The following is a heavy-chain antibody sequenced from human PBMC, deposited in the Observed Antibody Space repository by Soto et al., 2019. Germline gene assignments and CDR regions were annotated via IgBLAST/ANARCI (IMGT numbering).Heavy chain of an antibody. J-gene: IGHJ6*02. CDR1: GGTFSSYA. Sequence: QVQLVQSGAEVKKPGSSVKVSCKASGGTFSSYAISWVRQAPGQGLEWMGGIIPIFGTANYAQKFQGRVTITADESTSTAYMELSSLRSEDTAVYYCARSTTVVYGDIYYYGMDVWGQGTTVTVSS. D-gene: IGHD4-17*01. CDR2: IIPIFGTA. CDR3: ARSTTVVYGDIYYYGMDV. V-gene: IGHV1-69*12.